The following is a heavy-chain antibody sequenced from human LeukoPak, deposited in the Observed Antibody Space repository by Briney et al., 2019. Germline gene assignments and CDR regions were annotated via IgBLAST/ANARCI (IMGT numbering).Heavy chain of an antibody. Sequence: SETLSLTCTVSGGSISSAHYSWSWIRQPAGKGPEWIGRIYSSGSTNHNPSLKSRVTISVDTSKNQFSLKLSSVTAADTAVYHCARDPGDCSNGVCYLFDYWGQGTLVTVSS. V-gene: IGHV4-61*02. CDR1: GGSISSAHYS. CDR3: ARDPGDCSNGVCYLFDY. J-gene: IGHJ4*02. D-gene: IGHD2-8*01. CDR2: IYSSGST.